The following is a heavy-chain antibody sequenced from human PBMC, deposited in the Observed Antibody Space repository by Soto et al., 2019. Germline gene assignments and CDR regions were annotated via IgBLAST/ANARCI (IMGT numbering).Heavy chain of an antibody. Sequence: SETLSLTCTVSCGSISSYYWSWIRQPPGKGLEWIGYIYYSGSTNYSPSLKSRVTISVDTSKNQFSLKLSSVTAADTAVYYCARVEYQLTYGMDVWGQGTTVTVSS. J-gene: IGHJ6*02. D-gene: IGHD2-2*01. CDR2: IYYSGST. CDR3: ARVEYQLTYGMDV. V-gene: IGHV4-59*01. CDR1: CGSISSYY.